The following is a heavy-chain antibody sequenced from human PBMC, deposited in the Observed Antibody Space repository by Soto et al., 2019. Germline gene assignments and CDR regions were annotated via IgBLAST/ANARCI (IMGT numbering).Heavy chain of an antibody. V-gene: IGHV3-13*01. CDR1: GFTFSAFD. D-gene: IGHD2-8*02. CDR3: ARQASYWQGGGGWFDP. Sequence: EVQLVESGGGLVEPGGSLRLSCAASGFTFSAFDMHWVRQATGKGLEWVAAIGTQHDTYYPDSVKGRFTISRENAKNSLYLQRNSLRAGDTAVYYCARQASYWQGGGGWFDPWGQGTLVTVSS. CDR2: IGTQHDT. J-gene: IGHJ5*02.